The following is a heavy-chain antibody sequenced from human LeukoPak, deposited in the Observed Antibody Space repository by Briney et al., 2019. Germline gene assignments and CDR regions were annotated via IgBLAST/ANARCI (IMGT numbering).Heavy chain of an antibody. Sequence: ASVKVSCKASGYTFTGYYMHWVRQAPGQGLEWMGWISAYNGNTNYAQKLQGRVTMTTDTSTSTAYMELRSLRSDDTAVYYCVRVGIEYAFDIWGQGTMVTVSS. J-gene: IGHJ3*02. D-gene: IGHD5-12*01. V-gene: IGHV1-18*04. CDR2: ISAYNGNT. CDR1: GYTFTGYY. CDR3: VRVGIEYAFDI.